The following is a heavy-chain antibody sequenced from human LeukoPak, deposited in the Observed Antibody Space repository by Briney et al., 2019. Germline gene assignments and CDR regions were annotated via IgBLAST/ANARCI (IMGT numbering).Heavy chain of an antibody. V-gene: IGHV1-24*01. D-gene: IGHD1-26*01. CDR3: ATEEAGSFPAFDC. CDR2: LDPEDGEI. J-gene: IGHJ4*02. CDR1: GSTLTELS. Sequence: ASVNVSCKVSGSTLTELSIHWVRQAPGKGLEWMGGLDPEDGEILYAQRFQGRVTMTEDTSTDTAYMDLSSLTSDDTAVYYCATEEAGSFPAFDCWGQGTRVTVSS.